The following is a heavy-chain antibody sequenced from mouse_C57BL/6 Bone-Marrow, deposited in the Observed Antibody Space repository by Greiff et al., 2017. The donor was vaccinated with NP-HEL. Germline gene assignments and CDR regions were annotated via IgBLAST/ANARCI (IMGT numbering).Heavy chain of an antibody. D-gene: IGHD3-2*02. V-gene: IGHV1-42*01. Sequence: VQLQQSGPELVKPGASVKISCKASGYSFTGYYMNWVKQSPEKSLEWIGEINPSTGGTTYNQKFKAKATLTVDKSSSTAYMQLKSLTSEDSAVYYCAREAAQAPFDYWGQGTTLTVSS. CDR3: AREAAQAPFDY. CDR1: GYSFTGYY. J-gene: IGHJ2*01. CDR2: INPSTGGT.